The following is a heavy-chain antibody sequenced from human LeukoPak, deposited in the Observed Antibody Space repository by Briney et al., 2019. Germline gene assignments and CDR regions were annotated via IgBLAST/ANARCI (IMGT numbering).Heavy chain of an antibody. Sequence: PGGSLRPSCAASGFTFSTYSMNWVRQAPGKGLEWISYISSSGSTIYYADSVKGRFNISRDNAKNSLYLQMNSLRAEDTAVYYCARERSGYDHPFDYWGKGTLVTVSS. V-gene: IGHV3-48*01. J-gene: IGHJ4*02. CDR3: ARERSGYDHPFDY. D-gene: IGHD3-22*01. CDR1: GFTFSTYS. CDR2: ISSSGSTI.